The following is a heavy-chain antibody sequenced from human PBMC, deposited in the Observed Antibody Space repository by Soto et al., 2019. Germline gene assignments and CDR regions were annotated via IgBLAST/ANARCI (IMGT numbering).Heavy chain of an antibody. V-gene: IGHV1-18*01. CDR3: ARELNTDSLAYYSFAY. J-gene: IGHJ4*02. CDR2: VGTNNDNR. D-gene: IGHD3-22*01. Sequence: GASVKVSCKTSGYTFTAYGLAWLRQAPGQRPEWMGWVGTNNDNRHYAEKLQGRVTSTTDTSTATTYRELRSLRSDDTAVYYCARELNTDSLAYYSFAYWGQGTLVTVSS. CDR1: GYTFTAYG.